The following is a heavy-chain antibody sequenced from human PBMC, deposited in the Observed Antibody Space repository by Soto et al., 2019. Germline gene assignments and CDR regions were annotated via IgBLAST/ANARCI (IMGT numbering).Heavy chain of an antibody. CDR3: AWGGDIVVGYYYYGMDV. Sequence: GGSLRLSCAASGFTFSSYAMSWVRQAPGKGLEWVSAISGSGGSTYYADSVKGRFTISRDNSKNTLYLQMNSLSAEDTAVYYCAWGGDIVVGYYYYGMDVWGQGTTVTVSS. CDR1: GFTFSSYA. J-gene: IGHJ6*02. D-gene: IGHD2-15*01. V-gene: IGHV3-23*01. CDR2: ISGSGGST.